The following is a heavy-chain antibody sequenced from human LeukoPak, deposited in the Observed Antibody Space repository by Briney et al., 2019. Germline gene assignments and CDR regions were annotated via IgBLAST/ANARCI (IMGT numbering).Heavy chain of an antibody. V-gene: IGHV1-69*04. CDR1: GGTFSSYA. CDR3: ARANQLRFLEWLSDPDAFDI. J-gene: IGHJ3*02. Sequence: GASVKVSCKASGGTFSSYAISWVRQAPGQGLEWMGRITPILGIANYAQKFQGRVTITADKSTSTAYMELRSLRSDDTAVYYCARANQLRFLEWLSDPDAFDIWGQGTMVTVSS. CDR2: ITPILGIA. D-gene: IGHD3-3*01.